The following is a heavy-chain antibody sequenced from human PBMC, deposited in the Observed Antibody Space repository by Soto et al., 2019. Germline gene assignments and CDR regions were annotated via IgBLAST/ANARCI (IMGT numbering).Heavy chain of an antibody. CDR3: ARGRYGDY. J-gene: IGHJ4*02. CDR1: GYTFTSYD. CDR2: ISAHNDNT. D-gene: IGHD1-1*01. V-gene: IGHV1-18*01. Sequence: QVHLVQSGAEVRKPGASVKVSCKGSGYTFTSYDIAWVRQAPGQGLEWMGWISAHNDNTNYAQKVQGRVTVTSDTSTSTAYVELRNLRSDDTAVYYCARGRYGDYGGQGALVPVSS.